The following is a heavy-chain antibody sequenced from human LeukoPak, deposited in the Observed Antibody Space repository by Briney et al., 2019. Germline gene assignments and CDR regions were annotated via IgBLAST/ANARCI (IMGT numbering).Heavy chain of an antibody. D-gene: IGHD3-22*01. J-gene: IGHJ4*02. CDR3: ARVLGYYDSSGYSYYFDY. Sequence: SETLSLTCTVSDGSISSSNYYWGWIRQPPGKGLEWIGRIYITGSTNYNPSLKSRVTMSVDTSKNQFSLRLSSVTAADTAVYYCARVLGYYDSSGYSYYFDYWGQGTLVTVSS. CDR1: DGSISSSNYY. CDR2: IYITGST. V-gene: IGHV4-39*07.